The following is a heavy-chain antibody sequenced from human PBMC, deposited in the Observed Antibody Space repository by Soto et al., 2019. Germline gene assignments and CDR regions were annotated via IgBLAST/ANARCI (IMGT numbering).Heavy chain of an antibody. V-gene: IGHV4-34*01. CDR1: GESFSGHI. D-gene: IGHD1-26*01. J-gene: IGHJ4*02. CDR2: INHSGSA. Sequence: SETLSLTCAVYGESFSGHIWTWIRQTPGKGLQWIGQINHSGSASYNPSLKSRVTISVHTSNSPFSLELSSVTAADTAVYYCARGLITGSHYVGGRDYFASWAQRSSVPVSS. CDR3: ARGLITGSHYVGGRDYFAS.